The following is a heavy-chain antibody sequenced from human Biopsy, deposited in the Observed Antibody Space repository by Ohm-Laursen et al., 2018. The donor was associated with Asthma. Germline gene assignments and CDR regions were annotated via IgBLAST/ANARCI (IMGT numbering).Heavy chain of an antibody. J-gene: IGHJ4*02. CDR2: ISYDGSNK. CDR1: GFTFRSYG. CDR3: ARDSSGSHFDY. Sequence: SLRLSCTASGFTFRSYGMHWVRQAPGKGLEWLAIISYDGSNKVYADSVRGRFTIARDNSKYTLYLQMNSLRVDDTGVYYCARDSSGSHFDYWGQGTLVTVSS. D-gene: IGHD6-19*01. V-gene: IGHV3-30*03.